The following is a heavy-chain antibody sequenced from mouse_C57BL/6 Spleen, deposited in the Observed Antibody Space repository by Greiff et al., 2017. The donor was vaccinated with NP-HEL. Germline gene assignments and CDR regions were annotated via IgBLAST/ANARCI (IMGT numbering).Heavy chain of an antibody. CDR2: ISSGSSTI. D-gene: IGHD1-1*01. CDR3: ARSPYYYGSSYNYAMDY. CDR1: GFTFSDYG. V-gene: IGHV5-17*01. Sequence: DVQLVESGGGLVKPGGSLKLSCAASGFTFSDYGMHWVRQAPEKGLEWVAYISSGSSTIYYADTVKGRFTISRDNAKNTLFLQMTSLRSEDTAMYYCARSPYYYGSSYNYAMDYWGQGTSVTVSS. J-gene: IGHJ4*01.